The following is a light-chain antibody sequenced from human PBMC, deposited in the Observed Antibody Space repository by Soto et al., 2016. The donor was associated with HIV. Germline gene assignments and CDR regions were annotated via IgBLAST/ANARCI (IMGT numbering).Light chain of an antibody. CDR1: DIRSKS. CDR2: DDS. J-gene: IGLJ3*02. V-gene: IGLV3-21*03. CDR3: QVWGSDSDHWV. Sequence: SYELAQPPSVSVAPGKTAIITCGGDDIRSKSVHWYQQKPGQAPVLVVHDDSDRPSGIPERFSGSNSGNTATLTTSRVEAGDEADYYCQVWGSDSDHWVFGRRDQADRP.